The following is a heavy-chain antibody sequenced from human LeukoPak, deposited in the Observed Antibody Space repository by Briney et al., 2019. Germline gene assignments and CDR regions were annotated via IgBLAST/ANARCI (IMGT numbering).Heavy chain of an antibody. Sequence: GGSLRLSCAASGFTFSSYAMSWVRQAPGKGLEWVSTISYSGGSTYYADSVKGRFAISRDSSENTLYLQLNSLRAEDTAIYYCASLGPGAVLYGMDVWGQGTTVTVSS. CDR1: GFTFSSYA. CDR2: ISYSGGST. CDR3: ASLGPGAVLYGMDV. V-gene: IGHV3-23*01. D-gene: IGHD7-27*01. J-gene: IGHJ6*02.